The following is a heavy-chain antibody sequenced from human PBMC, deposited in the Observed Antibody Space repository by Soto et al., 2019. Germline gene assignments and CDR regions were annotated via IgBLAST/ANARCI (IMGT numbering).Heavy chain of an antibody. Sequence: PSETLSLTCTVSGGSISSSSYYWGWIRQPPGKGLEWIGSIYYSGSTYYNPSLKSRVTISVDTSKNQFSLKLSSVTAADTAVYYCARHHLIVLVPDAVDYWGQGTLVTVSP. D-gene: IGHD2-2*01. CDR1: GGSISSSSYY. CDR3: ARHHLIVLVPDAVDY. V-gene: IGHV4-39*01. CDR2: IYYSGST. J-gene: IGHJ4*02.